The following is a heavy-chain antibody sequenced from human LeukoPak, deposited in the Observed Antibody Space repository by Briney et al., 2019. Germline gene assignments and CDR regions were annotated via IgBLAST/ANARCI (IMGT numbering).Heavy chain of an antibody. CDR3: ARELHSGSYYFDY. D-gene: IGHD1-26*01. Sequence: SETLSLTCTVSGGSISSSPYYWVWIRQPPGKGLEWIGSLYHSGSTYYNPSLKSRVTTSVDTSKNRFSLKLTSVTAADTAVYYCARELHSGSYYFDYWGQGTLVTVSS. CDR2: LYHSGST. CDR1: GGSISSSPYY. V-gene: IGHV4-39*07. J-gene: IGHJ4*02.